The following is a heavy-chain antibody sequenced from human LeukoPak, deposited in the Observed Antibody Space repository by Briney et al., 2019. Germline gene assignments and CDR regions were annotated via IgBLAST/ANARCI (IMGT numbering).Heavy chain of an antibody. J-gene: IGHJ5*02. CDR1: GYTFTGYY. CDR3: ARRLTIFGTNWFDP. D-gene: IGHD3-3*01. Sequence: ASVKVSCKASGYTFTGYYMHWVRQAPGQGLEWMGWINPNSGGTNYAQKFQGRVTMTRDTSISTAYMELSRLRSDDTAVYYCARRLTIFGTNWFDPWGQGTLVTVSS. CDR2: INPNSGGT. V-gene: IGHV1-2*02.